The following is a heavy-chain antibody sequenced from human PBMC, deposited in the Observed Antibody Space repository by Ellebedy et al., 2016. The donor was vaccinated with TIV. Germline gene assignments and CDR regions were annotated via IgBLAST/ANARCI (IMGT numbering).Heavy chain of an antibody. V-gene: IGHV3-53*01. CDR2: LNSNGRT. J-gene: IGHJ4*02. CDR3: ARKTDTTGSGDY. Sequence: PGGSLRLSCAVSGFSVRNNHMNWVRQAPGQGLEWVSLLNSNGRTYYAESVRGRFTISRDNSRNTLYLQMNSLRAEDTAVYYCARKTDTTGSGDYWGQGTLVTVSS. D-gene: IGHD1-1*01. CDR1: GFSVRNNH.